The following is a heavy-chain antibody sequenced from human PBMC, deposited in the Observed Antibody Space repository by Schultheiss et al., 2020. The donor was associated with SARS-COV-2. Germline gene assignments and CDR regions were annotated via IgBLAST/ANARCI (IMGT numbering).Heavy chain of an antibody. Sequence: GGSLRLSCAASGFTFSDYYMSWIRQAPGKGLEWVSYISSSSSYTNYADSVKGRCTITRDNAKNSLYLQMNSLRAEDTAVYYCARDRDCSSTSCYTVFGDAFDIWGQGAMGTVSS. CDR2: ISSSSSYT. J-gene: IGHJ3*02. CDR1: GFTFSDYY. V-gene: IGHV3-11*05. D-gene: IGHD2-2*02. CDR3: ARDRDCSSTSCYTVFGDAFDI.